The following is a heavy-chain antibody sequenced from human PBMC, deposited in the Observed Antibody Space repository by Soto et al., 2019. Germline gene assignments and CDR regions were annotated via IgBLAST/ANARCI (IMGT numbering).Heavy chain of an antibody. D-gene: IGHD2-2*01. Sequence: ASVKVSCKASGYTFTSYDIDWVRQATGQGLEWMGWMNPNSGNTGYAQKFQGRVTMTRNTSISTAYMELSSLRSEDMAVYYCAREGPIFVVVPVFIKSEYYYYYYRAFGAKGPRDPVPS. CDR3: AREGPIFVVVPVFIKSEYYYYYYRAF. CDR1: GYTFTSYD. V-gene: IGHV1-8*01. J-gene: IGHJ6*03. CDR2: MNPNSGNT.